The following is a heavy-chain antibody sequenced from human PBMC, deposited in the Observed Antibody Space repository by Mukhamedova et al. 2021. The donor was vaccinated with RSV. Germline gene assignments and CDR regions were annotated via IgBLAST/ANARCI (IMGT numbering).Heavy chain of an antibody. J-gene: IGHJ4*02. Sequence: GAVISYDGANKYYADSVKGRFTISRDNSKNTLYLQMNSLRAEDTAVFYCARGRGGTVTPYYFDYWGQGALVTVSS. V-gene: IGHV3-30*01. D-gene: IGHD4-17*01. CDR3: ARGRGGTVTPYYFDY. CDR2: ISYDGANK.